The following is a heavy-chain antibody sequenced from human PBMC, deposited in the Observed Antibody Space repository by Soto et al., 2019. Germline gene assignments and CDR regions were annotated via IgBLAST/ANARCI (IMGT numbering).Heavy chain of an antibody. J-gene: IGHJ6*02. Sequence: SETLSLTCSVSGASISTSTYYWAWVRQPPGKGLEWIGYIYYTGDTFYNPSLKSRVTISVDTSIHQFSLTLTSVTAADTAIYYCSRHGAAVSYFYGMDVWGQGTAVTVSS. CDR1: GASISTSTYY. V-gene: IGHV4-39*01. CDR2: IYYTGDT. CDR3: SRHGAAVSYFYGMDV. D-gene: IGHD3-9*01.